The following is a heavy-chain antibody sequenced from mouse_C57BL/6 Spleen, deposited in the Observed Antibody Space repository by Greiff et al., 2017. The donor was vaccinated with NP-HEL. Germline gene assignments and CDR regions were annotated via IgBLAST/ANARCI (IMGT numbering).Heavy chain of an antibody. Sequence: VQLQQSGAELVRPGASVTLSCKASGYTFTDYEMHWVKQTPVHGLEWIGAIDPETGGTAYNQKFKGKAILTADKSSSTAYMELRSLTSEDSAVYYCTREDYYGSLDYWGKGTTLTVSS. CDR3: TREDYYGSLDY. CDR2: IDPETGGT. D-gene: IGHD1-1*01. J-gene: IGHJ2*01. V-gene: IGHV1-15*01. CDR1: GYTFTDYE.